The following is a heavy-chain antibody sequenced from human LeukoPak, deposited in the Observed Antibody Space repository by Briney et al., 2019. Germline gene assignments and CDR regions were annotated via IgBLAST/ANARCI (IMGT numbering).Heavy chain of an antibody. D-gene: IGHD3-22*01. CDR3: AKAAFYYDSGGH. Sequence: PSETLSLTCTVYGGPFSGYYWSWIRQSPGKGLEWIGEINHTGDTNYNPSLKSRVSISVDTSKNQFSLKLNSVTAADAAVYYCAKAAFYYDSGGHWGQGTLVTVSS. CDR1: GGPFSGYY. CDR2: INHTGDT. V-gene: IGHV4-34*01. J-gene: IGHJ1*01.